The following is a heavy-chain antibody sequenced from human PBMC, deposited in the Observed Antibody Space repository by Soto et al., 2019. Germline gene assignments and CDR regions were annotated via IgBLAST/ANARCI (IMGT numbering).Heavy chain of an antibody. CDR2: IYYSGST. CDR3: ARDHKGMVRAPGFGMDV. D-gene: IGHD3-10*01. J-gene: IGHJ6*02. V-gene: IGHV4-31*03. Sequence: SETLSLTCTVSGGSISSGGYYWSWIRQHPGKGLEWIGYIYYSGSTYYNPSLKSRVTISVDTSKNQFSLKLSSVTAADTAVYYCARDHKGMVRAPGFGMDVWGQGTTVTVSS. CDR1: GGSISSGGYY.